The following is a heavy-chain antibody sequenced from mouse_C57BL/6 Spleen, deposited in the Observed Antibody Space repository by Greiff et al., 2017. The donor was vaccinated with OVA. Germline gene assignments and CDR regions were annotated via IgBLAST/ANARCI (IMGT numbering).Heavy chain of an antibody. Sequence: VQLQQPGTELVKPGASVKLSCKASGYTFTSYWMHWVKQRPGQGLEWIGNINPSNGGTNYNEKFKSKATLTVDKSSSTAYMQLSSLTSEDSAVYYCARGKTVVARYFDVWGTGTTVTVSS. V-gene: IGHV1-53*01. CDR1: GYTFTSYW. J-gene: IGHJ1*03. CDR3: ARGKTVVARYFDV. CDR2: INPSNGGT. D-gene: IGHD1-1*01.